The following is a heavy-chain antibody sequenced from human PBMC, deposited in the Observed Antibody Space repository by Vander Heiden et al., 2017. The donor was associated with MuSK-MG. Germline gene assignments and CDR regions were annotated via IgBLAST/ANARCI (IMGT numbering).Heavy chain of an antibody. CDR1: GFTFSSYA. V-gene: IGHV3-23*01. J-gene: IGHJ6*02. CDR2: ISGSGTST. D-gene: IGHD6-13*01. CDR3: AKAAAAAGTWSGMDV. Sequence: EVQLLESGGGLVQPGGSLRLSCAAPGFTFSSYAMSWVRQAPGQGLEWASTISGSGTSTYYADSVKGRFTISRDNSKNTVYLQTNSLRAEDTAVYYCAKAAAAAGTWSGMDVWGQGTTVTVSS.